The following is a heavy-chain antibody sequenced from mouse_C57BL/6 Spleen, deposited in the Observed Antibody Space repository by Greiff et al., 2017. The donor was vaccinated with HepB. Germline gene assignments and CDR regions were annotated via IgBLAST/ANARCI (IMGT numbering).Heavy chain of an antibody. V-gene: IGHV5-4*01. Sequence: DVMLVESGGGLVKPGGSLKLSCAASGFTFSSYAMSWVRQTPEKRLEWVATISDGGSYTYYPDNVKGRFTISRDNAKNNLYLQMSHLKSEDTAMYYCARDSIYYDYDGYYFDCWGQGTTLTVSS. CDR3: ARDSIYYDYDGYYFDC. J-gene: IGHJ2*01. CDR2: ISDGGSYT. D-gene: IGHD2-4*01. CDR1: GFTFSSYA.